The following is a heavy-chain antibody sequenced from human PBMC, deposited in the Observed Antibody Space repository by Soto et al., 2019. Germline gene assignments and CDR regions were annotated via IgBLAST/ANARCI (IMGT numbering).Heavy chain of an antibody. CDR2: ISAYTDDP. D-gene: IGHD3-22*01. CDR1: GNTFTNFG. J-gene: IGHJ6*02. CDR3: AKDKQRDSSGPTGMDV. V-gene: IGHV1-18*01. Sequence: GASVKVSCKASGNTFTNFGVTWVRQAPGQGLEWMGWISAYTDDPNYAQKFQGRVTMTIDTSTSTAYLDLRSLTSDDTAVYYCAKDKQRDSSGPTGMDVWGQGTTVTVSS.